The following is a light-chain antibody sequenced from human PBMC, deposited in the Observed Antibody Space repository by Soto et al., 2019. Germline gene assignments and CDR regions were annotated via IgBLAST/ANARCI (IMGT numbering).Light chain of an antibody. CDR2: AAS. V-gene: IGKV1-8*01. CDR3: QQYYIYPFT. J-gene: IGKJ3*01. CDR1: QGISSY. Sequence: AIRMTQAPSSLSASTGDRVTITCRASQGISSYLAWYQQKPGKAPQLLIYAASTLQSGDASRFSGSRSGTDFALTISCLQAEDVATYYCQQYYIYPFTFGPGTKVDIK.